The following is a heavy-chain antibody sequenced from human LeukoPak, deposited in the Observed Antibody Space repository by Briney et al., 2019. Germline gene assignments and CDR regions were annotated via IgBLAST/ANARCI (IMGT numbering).Heavy chain of an antibody. Sequence: ASVKVSCKASGYSFTAYYMHWVRQAPGQGLECMGWINPNSGGTNYTQKFQGRVTMTRDTSITTAYMELSGLSSDDTAVYYCATSQRAPALYAYSGQGTLVIVSS. CDR3: ATSQRAPALYAY. V-gene: IGHV1-2*02. CDR1: GYSFTAYY. CDR2: INPNSGGT. D-gene: IGHD2-2*01. J-gene: IGHJ4*02.